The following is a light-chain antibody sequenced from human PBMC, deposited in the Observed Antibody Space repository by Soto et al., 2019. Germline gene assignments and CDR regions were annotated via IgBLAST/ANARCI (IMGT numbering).Light chain of an antibody. CDR2: DVS. CDR3: CSYAGSYTL. CDR1: SSDVGGYNY. V-gene: IGLV2-11*01. J-gene: IGLJ2*01. Sequence: QSALTQPRSVSGSPGQSVTISCTGISSDVGGYNYVSWYQQHPGKAPKLMIYDVSKRPSGVPDRFSGSKSGNTASLTISGLQAEDEADYYCCSYAGSYTLFGGGTKVTVL.